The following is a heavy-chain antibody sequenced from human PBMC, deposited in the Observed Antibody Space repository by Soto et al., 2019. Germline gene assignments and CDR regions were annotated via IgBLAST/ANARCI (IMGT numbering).Heavy chain of an antibody. D-gene: IGHD3-3*01. V-gene: IGHV1-18*01. CDR3: ARVRMTIFGVVIMHDY. Sequence: QVQLVQSGAEVKKPGASVKVSCKASGYTFTSYGISWVRQAPGQGLEWMGWISAYNGNTNYAQKLQGKVTMTTDTSTSTAYMELRSLRSDDTDVYYCARVRMTIFGVVIMHDYWGQGTLVTVSS. J-gene: IGHJ4*02. CDR1: GYTFTSYG. CDR2: ISAYNGNT.